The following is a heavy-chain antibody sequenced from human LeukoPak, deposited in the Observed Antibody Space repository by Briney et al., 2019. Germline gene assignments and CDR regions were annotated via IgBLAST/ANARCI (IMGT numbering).Heavy chain of an antibody. CDR1: GFTFSSYS. V-gene: IGHV3-21*01. CDR3: ARSTGVVIIPSYYYGMDV. D-gene: IGHD3-3*01. CDR2: ISSSSSYI. Sequence: GGSLRLSCAASGFTFSSYSMNWVRQAPGKGLEWVSSISSSSSYIYYADSVKGRFTISRDNAKNSLYLQMNSLRAEDTAVYYCARSTGVVIIPSYYYGMDVWGQGTTVTVSS. J-gene: IGHJ6*02.